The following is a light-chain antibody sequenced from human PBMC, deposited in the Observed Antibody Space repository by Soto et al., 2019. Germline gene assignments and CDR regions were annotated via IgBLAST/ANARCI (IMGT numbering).Light chain of an antibody. J-gene: IGLJ1*01. Sequence: QSVLTQPASVSGSPGQSITISCTGTSSDVGVYNYVSWYQQHPGNAPKLMIYDVSNRPSGVSNRFSGSKSGNTASLTISGLQAEDEADYYCSSYTSSSTVFGTGTQLTVL. CDR1: SSDVGVYNY. CDR2: DVS. CDR3: SSYTSSSTV. V-gene: IGLV2-14*01.